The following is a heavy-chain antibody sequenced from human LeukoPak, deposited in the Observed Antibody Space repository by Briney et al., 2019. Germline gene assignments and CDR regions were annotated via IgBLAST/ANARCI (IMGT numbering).Heavy chain of an antibody. Sequence: SETLSLTCAVYGESFSACSWSWIRQPPGKGLEWIGDINHSGSTNYNPSLKSRVTISLDTSKNQFSLKLSSVAAADTAVYYCARGEEGGYTYGYWFDPWGQGTLVTVSS. CDR2: INHSGST. D-gene: IGHD5-18*01. CDR1: GESFSACS. J-gene: IGHJ5*02. V-gene: IGHV4-34*01. CDR3: ARGEEGGYTYGYWFDP.